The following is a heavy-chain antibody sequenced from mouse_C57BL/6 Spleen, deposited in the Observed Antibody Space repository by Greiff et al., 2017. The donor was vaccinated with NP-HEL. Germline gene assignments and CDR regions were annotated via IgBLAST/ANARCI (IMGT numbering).Heavy chain of an antibody. Sequence: QVQLQQSGAELVKPGASVKISCKASGYAFSSYWMNWVKQRPGKGLEWIGQIYPGDGDTNYNGKFKGKATLTADKSSSTAYMQLSSLTSEDSAVYFCARLDGSSLYWYFDVWGTGTTVTVSS. CDR2: IYPGDGDT. J-gene: IGHJ1*03. D-gene: IGHD1-1*01. V-gene: IGHV1-80*01. CDR1: GYAFSSYW. CDR3: ARLDGSSLYWYFDV.